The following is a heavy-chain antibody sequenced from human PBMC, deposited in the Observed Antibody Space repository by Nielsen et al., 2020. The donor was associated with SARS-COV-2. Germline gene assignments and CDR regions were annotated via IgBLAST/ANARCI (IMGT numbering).Heavy chain of an antibody. D-gene: IGHD3-16*01. Sequence: SKTLSLTCTVSGGSISSYYWSWIRQPHGKGLEWFVYIYYSGSTNYNPSLKSRVTLSVDTSKNQFSLKLSSVTAADTAVYYCERSNLNLGGPDGMDVWGQGTTVTVSS. CDR3: ERSNLNLGGPDGMDV. CDR2: IYYSGST. CDR1: GGSISSYY. V-gene: IGHV4-59*01. J-gene: IGHJ6*02.